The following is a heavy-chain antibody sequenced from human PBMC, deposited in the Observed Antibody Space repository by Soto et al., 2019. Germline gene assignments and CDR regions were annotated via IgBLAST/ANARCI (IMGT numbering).Heavy chain of an antibody. CDR1: GGSISSSSYY. Sequence: SETLSLTCTVSGGSISSSSYYWGWIRQPPGKGLEWIGSIYYSGSTYYNPSLKSRVTISVDTSKNQFSLKLSSVTAADTAVYYCVKQSGSGSYYNVGSGGHFDYWGHGTLVTVSS. V-gene: IGHV4-39*01. CDR2: IYYSGST. J-gene: IGHJ4*01. D-gene: IGHD3-10*01. CDR3: VKQSGSGSYYNVGSGGHFDY.